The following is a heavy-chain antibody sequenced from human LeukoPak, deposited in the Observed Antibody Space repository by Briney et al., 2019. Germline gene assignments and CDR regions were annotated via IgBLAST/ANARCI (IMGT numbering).Heavy chain of an antibody. D-gene: IGHD3-10*01. J-gene: IGHJ4*02. CDR1: GDSMNPYY. V-gene: IGHV4-34*01. CDR2: INHSGST. Sequence: SETLSLTCTVSGDSMNPYYWSWIRQPPGKGLEWIGEINHSGSTNYNPSLKSRVTISVDTSKNQFSLKLSSVTAADTAVYYCASLYYYGSGSSDYWGQGTLVTVSS. CDR3: ASLYYYGSGSSDY.